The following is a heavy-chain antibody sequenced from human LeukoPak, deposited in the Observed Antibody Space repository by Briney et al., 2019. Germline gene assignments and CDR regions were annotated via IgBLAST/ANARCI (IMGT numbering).Heavy chain of an antibody. Sequence: SETLSLTCIVSGGSISSYYWSWIRQPPGKGLEWIGYIYYSGSTNYNPSLKSRVTISVDTSKNQFSLKLSSVTAADTAVYYCARHTPPGPDSSGPYDYWGQGTLVTVSS. D-gene: IGHD3-22*01. CDR3: ARHTPPGPDSSGPYDY. J-gene: IGHJ4*02. V-gene: IGHV4-59*08. CDR1: GGSISSYY. CDR2: IYYSGST.